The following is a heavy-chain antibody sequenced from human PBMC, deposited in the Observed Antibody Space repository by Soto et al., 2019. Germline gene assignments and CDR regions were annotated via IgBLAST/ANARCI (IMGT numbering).Heavy chain of an antibody. V-gene: IGHV3-7*01. D-gene: IGHD2-2*01. CDR2: IKQDGSEK. CDR1: GFTFGSYW. J-gene: IGHJ4*02. CDR3: ARGRGCSTGCHNFDY. Sequence: EVQLVESGGGLVQPGGSLRLSCAASGFTFGSYWMSWVRQAPGKGLEWVANIKQDGSEKYYVDSVKGRFTISRDNAKNSLYLQMNSLRAEDTAVYYCARGRGCSTGCHNFDYWGQGTLVTVSS.